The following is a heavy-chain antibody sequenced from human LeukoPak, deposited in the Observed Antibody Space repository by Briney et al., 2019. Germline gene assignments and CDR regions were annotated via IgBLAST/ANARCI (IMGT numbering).Heavy chain of an antibody. Sequence: GASVKVSCKASGYTFTGYYIHWVRQAPGQGREYMGWINPNSGGTNYAQKFQGSVTMTRDTSISTAYMELSRLRSDDTAVYYCARDLYQWLPSTRPRDYYYYMDVWGEGTTVTVSS. J-gene: IGHJ6*03. CDR2: INPNSGGT. D-gene: IGHD6-19*01. CDR3: ARDLYQWLPSTRPRDYYYYMDV. CDR1: GYTFTGYY. V-gene: IGHV1-2*02.